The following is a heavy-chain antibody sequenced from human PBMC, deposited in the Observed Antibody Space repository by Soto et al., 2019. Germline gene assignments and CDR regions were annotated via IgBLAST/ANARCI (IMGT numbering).Heavy chain of an antibody. Sequence: GGSLRLSCAVSGFTLSSNWMHWVRQAPGKGLEWVSRIDHDGSGTSYADSVKGRFTISRDDAKNTLYLQMSSVRAEDTAVYYCGTIFEYWGQGVLVTVSS. V-gene: IGHV3-74*01. D-gene: IGHD2-21*01. CDR3: GTIFEY. J-gene: IGHJ4*02. CDR1: GFTLSSNW. CDR2: IDHDGSGT.